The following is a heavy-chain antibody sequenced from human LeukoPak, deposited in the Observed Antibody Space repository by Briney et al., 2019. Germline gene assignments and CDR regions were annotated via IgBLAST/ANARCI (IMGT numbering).Heavy chain of an antibody. J-gene: IGHJ6*02. CDR1: GGPISSSSYY. D-gene: IGHD3-3*01. CDR3: ARGRESWSGYPYYYYYGMDV. CDR2: IYYSGST. Sequence: SETLSLTCTVSGGPISSSSYYWGWIRQPPGKGLEWIGSIYYSGSTYYNPSLKSRVTISVDTSKNQFSLKLSSVTAADTAVYYCARGRESWSGYPYYYYYGMDVWGQGTTVTVSS. V-gene: IGHV4-39*01.